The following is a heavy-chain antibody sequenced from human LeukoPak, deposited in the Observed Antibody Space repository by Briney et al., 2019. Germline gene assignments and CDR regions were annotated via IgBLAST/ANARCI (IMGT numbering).Heavy chain of an antibody. D-gene: IGHD1-20*01. V-gene: IGHV3-30*04. J-gene: IGHJ4*02. CDR3: ARDRRALYNWNPGYYFDY. CDR2: ISYDGSNK. Sequence: PGGSLRLSCAASGFTFSSYAMHWVRQAPGKGLEWVAVISYDGSNKYYADSVKGRFTISRDNSKNTLYLQMNSLRAEDTAVYYCARDRRALYNWNPGYYFDYWGQGTLVTVSS. CDR1: GFTFSSYA.